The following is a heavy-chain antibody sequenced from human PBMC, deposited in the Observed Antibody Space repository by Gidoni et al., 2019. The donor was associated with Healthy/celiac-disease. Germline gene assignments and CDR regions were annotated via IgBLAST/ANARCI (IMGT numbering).Heavy chain of an antibody. CDR2: IWYDGSNK. CDR3: ARDIGYCSSTSCPLGY. Sequence: QVPLVESGGGVVKPGRSLSLSCAASGFNFSSYGMHWVRQAPAKGLEWVAVIWYDGSNKYYADSVKGRFTISRDNSKNTLYLQMNSLRAEDTAVYYCARDIGYCSSTSCPLGYWGQGTLVTVSS. D-gene: IGHD2-2*01. J-gene: IGHJ4*02. V-gene: IGHV3-33*08. CDR1: GFNFSSYG.